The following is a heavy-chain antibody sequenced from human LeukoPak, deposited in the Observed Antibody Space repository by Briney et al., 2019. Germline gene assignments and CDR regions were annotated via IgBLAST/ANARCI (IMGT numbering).Heavy chain of an antibody. J-gene: IGHJ5*02. CDR1: GGTFSSYA. V-gene: IGHV1-69*05. CDR3: AVGWIQLWLGFDP. CDR2: IIPIFGTA. Sequence: SVKVSCKASGGTFSSYAISWVRQAPGQGLEWMGGIIPIFGTANYAQKFQGRVTITTDESTSTAYMELSSLGSEDTAVYYCAVGWIQLWLGFDPWGQGTLVTVSS. D-gene: IGHD5-18*01.